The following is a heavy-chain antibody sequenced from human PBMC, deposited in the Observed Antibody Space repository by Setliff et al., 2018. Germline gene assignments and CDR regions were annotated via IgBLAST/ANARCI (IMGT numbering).Heavy chain of an antibody. D-gene: IGHD3-10*01. CDR3: ARAKGTTMATQYFDY. CDR1: GFTFSTYS. Sequence: GGSLRLSCAASGFTFSTYSMIWVRQAPGKGLEWVSSISPSSSHIYYADSAEGRFTISRDNAKNSLYLQLNSLRAEDTAVYYCARAKGTTMATQYFDYWGQGTLVTVSS. V-gene: IGHV3-21*01. J-gene: IGHJ4*02. CDR2: ISPSSSHI.